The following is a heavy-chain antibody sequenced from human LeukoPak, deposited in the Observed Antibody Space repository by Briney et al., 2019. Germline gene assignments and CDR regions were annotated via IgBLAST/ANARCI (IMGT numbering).Heavy chain of an antibody. J-gene: IGHJ4*02. CDR1: GFTFDDYG. Sequence: GGSLRLSCAASGFTFDDYGMSWVRQAPGKGLEWVSGINWNGDNTGYADSVKGRFTISRDNAKNSLYLQMNSLRAEDTALYYCAKDKRYNWNYFDYWGQGTLVTVSA. V-gene: IGHV3-20*04. CDR2: INWNGDNT. D-gene: IGHD1-20*01. CDR3: AKDKRYNWNYFDY.